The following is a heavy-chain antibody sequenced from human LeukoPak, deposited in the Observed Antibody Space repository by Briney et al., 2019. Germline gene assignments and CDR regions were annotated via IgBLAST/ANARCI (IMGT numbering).Heavy chain of an antibody. D-gene: IGHD2-15*01. CDR1: GRSVSCGSNY. CDR3: LRFEGICRGDGCYPFSFYG. Sequence: PSETLSLTCTVSGRSVSCGSNYWGWIRQPPGKRLEWIGHIYYSGSTNYNPSLNSRVTISLDTSKHQFTLKLSSVTAADTSEYHSLRFEGICRGDGCYPFSFYGWGEGNLVTVSS. CDR2: IYYSGST. V-gene: IGHV4-61*01. J-gene: IGHJ4*02.